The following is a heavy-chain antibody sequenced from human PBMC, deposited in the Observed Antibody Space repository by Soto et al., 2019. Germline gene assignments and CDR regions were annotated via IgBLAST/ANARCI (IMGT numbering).Heavy chain of an antibody. Sequence: QITLKESGPTLVKPTQTLTLTCTFSGFSLTTSGVGVGWIRQPPGKALELVAVIYWDDDKRYSPSLKSRLTITKDTSKNQVVLAMTNMDPVDTATYFCAHRGGGGPFDPGGQGTLVTVSS. CDR1: GFSLTTSGVG. V-gene: IGHV2-5*02. CDR2: IYWDDDK. J-gene: IGHJ5*02. CDR3: AHRGGGGPFDP. D-gene: IGHD2-15*01.